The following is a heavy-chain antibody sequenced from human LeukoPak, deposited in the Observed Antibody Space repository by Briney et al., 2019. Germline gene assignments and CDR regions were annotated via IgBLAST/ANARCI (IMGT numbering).Heavy chain of an antibody. D-gene: IGHD6-6*01. J-gene: IGHJ4*02. Sequence: GASVKVSCKASGYTFTCYYIHWVRQAPGQGLEWMGRINPNSGATNYAQRFQGRVTMTRDTSISTAYMELTSLRSDDTAVYYCAADNIAALYWGQGTLVTVSS. CDR1: GYTFTCYY. V-gene: IGHV1-2*06. CDR3: AADNIAALY. CDR2: INPNSGAT.